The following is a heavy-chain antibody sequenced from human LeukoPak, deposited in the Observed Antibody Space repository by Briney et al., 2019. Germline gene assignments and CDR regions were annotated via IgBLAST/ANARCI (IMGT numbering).Heavy chain of an antibody. Sequence: SETLSLTCTVSGGSISSGGYYWSWIRQPAGKGLEWIGRIYTSGSTNYNPSLKSRVTMSVDTSKNQFSLKLSSVTAADTAVYYCAREFDGSGSFDYWGQGTLVTVSS. J-gene: IGHJ4*02. CDR1: GGSISSGGYY. CDR3: AREFDGSGSFDY. D-gene: IGHD3-10*01. V-gene: IGHV4-61*02. CDR2: IYTSGST.